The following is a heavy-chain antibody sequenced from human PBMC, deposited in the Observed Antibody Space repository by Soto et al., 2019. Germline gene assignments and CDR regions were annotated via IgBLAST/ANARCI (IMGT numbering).Heavy chain of an antibody. V-gene: IGHV3-23*01. Sequence: GGSLRLSCAASGFTFSSYAMSWVRQAPGKGLEWVSAISGSGGSTYYADSVKGRFTISRDNSKNTLYLQMNSLRAEDTAVYYCAKGAVAGPGALLRGGNWFDPWGQGTLVTVSS. J-gene: IGHJ5*02. CDR1: GFTFSSYA. CDR2: ISGSGGST. D-gene: IGHD6-19*01. CDR3: AKGAVAGPGALLRGGNWFDP.